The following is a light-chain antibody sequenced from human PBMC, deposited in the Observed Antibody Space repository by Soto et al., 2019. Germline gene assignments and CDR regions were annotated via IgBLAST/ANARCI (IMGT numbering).Light chain of an antibody. CDR3: QQYYETPPFT. J-gene: IGKJ5*01. Sequence: DIVMTQSPDSLAVSLGERATINCKSSHSVLYSSNNKNYLAWYQHKPGQPPKLLIYWASARESGVPDRFSGSWSGTDFTLTTSSLQAEDVAIYYYQQYYETPPFTFGQGTRLEIK. V-gene: IGKV4-1*01. CDR1: HSVLYSSNNKNY. CDR2: WAS.